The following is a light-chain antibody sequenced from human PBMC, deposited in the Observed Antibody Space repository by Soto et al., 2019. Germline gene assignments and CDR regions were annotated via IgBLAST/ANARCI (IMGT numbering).Light chain of an antibody. CDR3: QQRSNWPSIT. J-gene: IGKJ5*01. Sequence: EIVLTQSPATLSLSPGEISTLSCRSSQSVSNYLAWYQQKPGQAPRLLIYDASNRATGIPARFTGSGSGTDFTLTISSLEPEDFAVYYCQQRSNWPSITFGQGTRLEI. V-gene: IGKV3-11*01. CDR2: DAS. CDR1: QSVSNY.